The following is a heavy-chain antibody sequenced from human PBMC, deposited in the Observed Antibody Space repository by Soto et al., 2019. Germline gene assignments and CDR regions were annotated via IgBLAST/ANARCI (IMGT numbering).Heavy chain of an antibody. J-gene: IGHJ4*02. Sequence: EVQLVESGGGLVKPGGSLRLSCAASGFTFSSYSMNWVRQAPGKGLEWVSSISSSSSYIYYADSVKGRFTISRDNAKNSLYLQMKSLRAEDTAVYYCARAGGGPYSSGWYDYWGQGTLVTVSS. CDR2: ISSSSSYI. V-gene: IGHV3-21*01. D-gene: IGHD6-19*01. CDR3: ARAGGGPYSSGWYDY. CDR1: GFTFSSYS.